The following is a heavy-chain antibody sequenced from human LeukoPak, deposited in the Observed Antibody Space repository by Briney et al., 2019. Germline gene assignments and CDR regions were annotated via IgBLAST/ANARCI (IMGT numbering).Heavy chain of an antibody. D-gene: IGHD3-3*01. CDR1: GFSISSYW. V-gene: IGHV3-7*05. CDR3: ARDFAY. CDR2: IKEDGSDK. J-gene: IGHJ4*02. Sequence: GGSLRLSCAVSGFSISSYWMSWVRQAPGKGLEWVGNIKEDGSDKYYVDSVKGRFTISRDNAKNSLCLQMNSLRAEDTAVYYCARDFAYWGQGTLVTVSS.